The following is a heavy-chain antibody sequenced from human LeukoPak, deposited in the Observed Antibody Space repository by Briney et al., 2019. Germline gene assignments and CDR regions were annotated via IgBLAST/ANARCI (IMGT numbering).Heavy chain of an antibody. V-gene: IGHV1-46*01. J-gene: IGHJ4*02. CDR2: INPSGGST. Sequence: GASVKVSCKASGYIFTTYYLHWVRQAAGQGLEWMGIINPSGGSTSYAQKFQGRVTMTRDTSTSTVYMDLSSLISDDTAVYYCARGPGYNYDYYFDYWGQGTLVTVSS. D-gene: IGHD5-18*01. CDR3: ARGPGYNYDYYFDY. CDR1: GYIFTTYY.